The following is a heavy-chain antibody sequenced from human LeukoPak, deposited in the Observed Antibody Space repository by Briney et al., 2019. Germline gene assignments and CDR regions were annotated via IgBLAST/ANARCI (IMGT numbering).Heavy chain of an antibody. CDR1: GIAFSSSI. CDR3: ARDGGTSGYAGFFDH. Sequence: GRSLRLSCAASGIAFSSSIMHWVRQAPGKGLEWVSLMSYDGFSKQYSDSVKGRFTISRDESKNTVFLQMDGLRPDDTAVYYCARDGGTSGYAGFFDHWGQGTLVTVSS. V-gene: IGHV3-30*03. D-gene: IGHD3-22*01. CDR2: MSYDGFSK. J-gene: IGHJ4*02.